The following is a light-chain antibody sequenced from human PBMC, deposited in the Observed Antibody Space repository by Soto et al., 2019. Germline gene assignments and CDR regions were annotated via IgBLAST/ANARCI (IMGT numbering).Light chain of an antibody. J-gene: IGKJ1*01. CDR3: QQYNSYQWT. Sequence: DIQMTQSPSSLSASVGDRVTITCRASQSISIYLNWYQQKPGKAPKLLIYKASSLESGVPSRFSGSGSGTEFTLTISSLQPDDFATYYCQQYNSYQWTFGQGTKVDIK. CDR2: KAS. CDR1: QSISIY. V-gene: IGKV1-5*03.